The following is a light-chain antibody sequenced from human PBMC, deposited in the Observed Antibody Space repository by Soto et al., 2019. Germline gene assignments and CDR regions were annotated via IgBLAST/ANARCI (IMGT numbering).Light chain of an antibody. Sequence: QSALTQPPSASGSPGQSVTISCTGTSSDVGGYNYVSWYQQHPGKAPKLMIYEVSKRPSGVPDRFSGSKSGNTASLTVSGLPAEDEDDDYCSSYAGSNNLVFGGGTKVTVL. CDR1: SSDVGGYNY. CDR2: EVS. CDR3: SSYAGSNNLV. V-gene: IGLV2-8*01. J-gene: IGLJ2*01.